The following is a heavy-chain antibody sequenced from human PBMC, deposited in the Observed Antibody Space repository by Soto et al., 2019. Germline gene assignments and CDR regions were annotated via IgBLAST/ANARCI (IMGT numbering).Heavy chain of an antibody. V-gene: IGHV1-58*01. CDR2: IVVGSGNT. J-gene: IGHJ4*02. CDR3: AAGCSGSYYCYFDY. D-gene: IGHD3-10*02. Sequence: ASVKVSCKASGFTFTSSAVQWVRQARGQRLEWIGWIVVGSGNTNYAQKFQERVTITRDMSTSTAYMELSSLRSEDTAVYYCAAGCSGSYYCYFDYWGQGTLVTVSS. CDR1: GFTFTSSA.